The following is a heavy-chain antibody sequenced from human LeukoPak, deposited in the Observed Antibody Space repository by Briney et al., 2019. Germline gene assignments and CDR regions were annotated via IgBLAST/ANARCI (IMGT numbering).Heavy chain of an antibody. J-gene: IGHJ4*02. V-gene: IGHV4-38-2*01. Sequence: KPSETLSLTCAVSGYSINRGYYWGWVRPPPGKGLEWIGSIYHSGRTYYNPSLKSRVTISVDTSKNQFSLKLSSVTAADTAVYYCARHGVDRDSNDIFDYWGEGTLVTVSS. CDR2: IYHSGRT. CDR1: GYSINRGYY. D-gene: IGHD3-22*01. CDR3: ARHGVDRDSNDIFDY.